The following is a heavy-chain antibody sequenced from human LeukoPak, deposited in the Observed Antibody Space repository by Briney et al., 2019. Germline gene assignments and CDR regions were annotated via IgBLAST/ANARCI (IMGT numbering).Heavy chain of an antibody. CDR3: ASLVVTAYYFDY. Sequence: GSLRLSCVASGFTFSSRDWMTWVRQAPGKGLEWVANIKQDGSEKNYVDSVKGRFTISRDNSKNTLYLQMNSLRAEDTAVYYCASLVVTAYYFDYWGQGTLVTVSS. CDR2: IKQDGSEK. D-gene: IGHD2-21*02. J-gene: IGHJ4*02. V-gene: IGHV3-7*01. CDR1: GFTFSSRDW.